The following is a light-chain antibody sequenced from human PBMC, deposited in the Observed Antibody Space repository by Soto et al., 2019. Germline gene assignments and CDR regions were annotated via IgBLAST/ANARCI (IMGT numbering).Light chain of an antibody. J-gene: IGKJ4*01. CDR1: QGIRDD. V-gene: IGKV1-6*01. CDR2: SAS. CDR3: LQDYSYPLT. Sequence: AIQMTQSPSSLSASVGDRVTITCRASQGIRDDLGWYQQIPGRAPKLLIYSASSLQSGVPSRFSGSGFGTDSTLTISSLQPEDFATYYCLQDYSYPLTFGGGTKVDIK.